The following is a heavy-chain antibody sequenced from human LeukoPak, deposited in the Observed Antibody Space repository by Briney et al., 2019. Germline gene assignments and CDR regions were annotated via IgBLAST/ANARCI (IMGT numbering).Heavy chain of an antibody. J-gene: IGHJ5*02. Sequence: GGSLRLSCAASGSTFSSYGMHWVRQAPGKGLEWVAFIRYDGSNKYYADSVKGRFTISRDNSKNTLYLQMNSLRAEDTAVYYCAKERITMVRGVREFDPWGQGTLVTVSS. CDR2: IRYDGSNK. CDR1: GSTFSSYG. V-gene: IGHV3-30*02. CDR3: AKERITMVRGVREFDP. D-gene: IGHD3-10*01.